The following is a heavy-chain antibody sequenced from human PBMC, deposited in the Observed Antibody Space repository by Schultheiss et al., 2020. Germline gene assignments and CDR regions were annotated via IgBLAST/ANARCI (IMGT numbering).Heavy chain of an antibody. V-gene: IGHV3-23*01. J-gene: IGHJ6*02. CDR2: ISGSGGST. Sequence: GGSLRLSCAASGFTFSSYAMSWVRQAPGKGLEWVSAISGSGGSTYYADSVKGRFSISRDNSKNTLYLQMNSLRAEDTAVYYCARDMGDYVWGSYRYGMDVWGQGTTGTVSS. CDR1: GFTFSSYA. D-gene: IGHD3-16*02. CDR3: ARDMGDYVWGSYRYGMDV.